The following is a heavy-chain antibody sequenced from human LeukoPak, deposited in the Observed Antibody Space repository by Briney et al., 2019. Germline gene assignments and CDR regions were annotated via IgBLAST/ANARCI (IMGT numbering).Heavy chain of an antibody. V-gene: IGHV3-9*01. CDR1: GFTFDYSA. CDR3: ARDRVAFDI. CDR2: ISWNSGSI. J-gene: IGHJ3*02. Sequence: GTSLRLSCVASGFTFDYSAFHWVRQAPGKGLEWVSGISWNSGSIGYVDSVKGRFTISRDNAKNSLYLQMNSLRAEDTAVYYCARDRVAFDIWGQGTMVTVSS.